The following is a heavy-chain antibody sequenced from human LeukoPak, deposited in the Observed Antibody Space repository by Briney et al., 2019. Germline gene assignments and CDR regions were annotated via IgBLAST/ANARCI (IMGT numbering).Heavy chain of an antibody. Sequence: SEALSLTCTVSGAPLNNYYWNWVRQPPAKELERVGNVDYSDSTSYNPSLKSRATMSLDSSKNQFSLRLTSVTAADVAVYYCAMQVGIYGDYNNWFDPWGQGARVTVSS. V-gene: IGHV4-59*08. CDR3: AMQVGIYGDYNNWFDP. CDR2: VDYSDST. J-gene: IGHJ5*02. CDR1: GAPLNNYY. D-gene: IGHD4-17*01.